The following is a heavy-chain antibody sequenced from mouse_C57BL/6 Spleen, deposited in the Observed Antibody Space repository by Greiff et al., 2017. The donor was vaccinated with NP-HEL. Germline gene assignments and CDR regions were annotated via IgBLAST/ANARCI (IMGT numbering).Heavy chain of an antibody. J-gene: IGHJ3*01. Sequence: QVQLKQPGAELVKPGASVKLSCKASGYTFTSYWMHWVKQRPGRGLEWIGRIDPNSGGTKYNEKFKSKATLTVDKPSSTAYMQLSSLTSEDSAVYYCARNYYGSSYLFAYWGQGTLVSVSA. CDR3: ARNYYGSSYLFAY. D-gene: IGHD1-1*01. V-gene: IGHV1-72*01. CDR2: IDPNSGGT. CDR1: GYTFTSYW.